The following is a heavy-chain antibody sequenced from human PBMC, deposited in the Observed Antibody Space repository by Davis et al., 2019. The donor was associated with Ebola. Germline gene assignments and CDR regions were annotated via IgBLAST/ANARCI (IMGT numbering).Heavy chain of an antibody. J-gene: IGHJ6*02. CDR3: ARRGRARGMDV. CDR2: ISSSSSYI. D-gene: IGHD3-10*01. CDR1: GFTFSSYE. V-gene: IGHV3-21*04. Sequence: GGSLRLSCAASGFTFSSYEMNWVRQAPGKGLEWVSSISSSSSYIYYADSVKGRFTISRDNAKNSLYLQMNSLRAEDTAVYYCARRGRARGMDVWGQGTTVTVSS.